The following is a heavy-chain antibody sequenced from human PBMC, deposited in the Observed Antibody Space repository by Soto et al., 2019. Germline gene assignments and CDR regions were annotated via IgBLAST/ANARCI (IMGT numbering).Heavy chain of an antibody. J-gene: IGHJ4*02. D-gene: IGHD2-15*01. Sequence: QLQLQESGPGLVKPSETLSLTCTVSGGSISSSSYYWGWIRQPPGKGLEWIGSIYYSGSTYYNPSLKSRVTISVDTSKNQFSLKLSSVTAADTAVYYCARHLGPSGGSSWGQGTLVTVSS. CDR2: IYYSGST. CDR3: ARHLGPSGGSS. CDR1: GGSISSSSYY. V-gene: IGHV4-39*01.